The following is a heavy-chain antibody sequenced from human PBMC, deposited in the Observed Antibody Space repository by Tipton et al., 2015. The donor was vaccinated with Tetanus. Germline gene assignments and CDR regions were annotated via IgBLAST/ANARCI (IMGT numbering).Heavy chain of an antibody. CDR3: ARHVEQLVPYYYYYMDV. D-gene: IGHD6-6*01. J-gene: IGHJ6*03. CDR1: GGSISSSSYY. CDR2: IYYSGST. Sequence: LRLSCTVSGGSISSSSYYWGWIRQPPGKGLEWIGSIYYSGSTYYSPSLKSRLTISVDTSKNQFSLKLSSVTAADTAVYYCARHVEQLVPYYYYYMDVWGEGTTVTVSS. V-gene: IGHV4-39*01.